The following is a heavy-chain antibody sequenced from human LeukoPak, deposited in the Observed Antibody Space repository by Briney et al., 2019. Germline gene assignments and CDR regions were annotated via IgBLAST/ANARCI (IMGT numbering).Heavy chain of an antibody. CDR2: INPDGSWT. D-gene: IGHD2-21*02. J-gene: IGHJ5*02. CDR1: GFTFNSYW. Sequence: GGSLRLSCAASGFTFNSYWMVWFRQAPGKGLVWVSCINPDGSWTLHANSVKGRFAISRDYARNTLYLQMNSLGVEDTAMYYCARYEQRPGVTASDPWSQGTLVTVSS. CDR3: ARYEQRPGVTASDP. V-gene: IGHV3-74*01.